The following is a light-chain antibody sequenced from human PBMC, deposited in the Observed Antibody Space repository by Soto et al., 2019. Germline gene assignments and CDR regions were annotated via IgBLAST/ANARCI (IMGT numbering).Light chain of an antibody. Sequence: QLVLTQSPSAPASLGASVKLTCTLSSGHSSYAIAWHQQQPEKGPRYLMKLNSNGSHSKGDGIPDRFSGSSSGAERYLTISSLQSEDEADYYCQTWGTGYAVFGGGTQLTVL. CDR1: SGHSSYA. CDR3: QTWGTGYAV. J-gene: IGLJ7*01. V-gene: IGLV4-69*01. CDR2: LNSNGSH.